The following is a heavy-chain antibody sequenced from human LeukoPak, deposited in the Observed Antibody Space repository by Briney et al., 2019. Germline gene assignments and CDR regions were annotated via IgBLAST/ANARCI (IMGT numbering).Heavy chain of an antibody. J-gene: IGHJ6*04. V-gene: IGHV3-9*01. Sequence: GGSLRLSCEASGFIFDDYGMPWVRQAPGKGLEWVSGISRNNARGYAGSVRGRVTISRDNARNSLYLQMNSLREEDTALYYCAKEDVTRKGYMDVWGKGTTVTVSS. D-gene: IGHD1-14*01. CDR2: ISRNNAR. CDR3: AKEDVTRKGYMDV. CDR1: GFIFDDYG.